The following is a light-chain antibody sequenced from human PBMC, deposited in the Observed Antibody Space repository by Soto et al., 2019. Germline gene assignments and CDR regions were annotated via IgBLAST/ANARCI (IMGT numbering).Light chain of an antibody. Sequence: EIVLTQSPGTLSLSPGERATLSCRASQSVSSSYLAWYQQKPGQAPSRLIYGASSRATGIPDRFSGSGSGTEFTLTISRLEPEDFAVYYCQQYGSSPWTFGQGTKVEIK. CDR1: QSVSSSY. CDR2: GAS. J-gene: IGKJ1*01. CDR3: QQYGSSPWT. V-gene: IGKV3-20*01.